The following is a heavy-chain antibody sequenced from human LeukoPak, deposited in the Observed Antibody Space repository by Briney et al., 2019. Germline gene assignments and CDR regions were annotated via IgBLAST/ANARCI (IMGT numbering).Heavy chain of an antibody. V-gene: IGHV3-9*01. D-gene: IGHD1-26*01. CDR3: IKEGGRQHGYFDF. CDR1: GFTFDDYA. J-gene: IGHJ4*02. CDR2: ISSNSAHI. Sequence: PGGFLRLSCAASGFTFDDYALHWVRQAPGKGLEWVSGISSNSAHIGYADSVKGRFTISRDNAKNSLYLQMNSLRVDDTALYYCIKEGGRQHGYFDFWGQGTLVTVSS.